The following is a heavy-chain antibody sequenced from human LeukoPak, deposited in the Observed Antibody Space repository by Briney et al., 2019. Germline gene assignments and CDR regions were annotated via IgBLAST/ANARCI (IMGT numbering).Heavy chain of an antibody. CDR2: IIPIFGTA. CDR3: ARDGGIVGVTNYYYGMDV. Sequence: PGASVRVSCKASGGTFSSYTISWVRQAPGQGLEWMGGIIPIFGTANYAQKFQGRATITADESTSTAYMELSSLRSEDTAVYYCARDGGIVGVTNYYYGMDVWGQGTTVTVSS. D-gene: IGHD1-26*01. V-gene: IGHV1-69*13. J-gene: IGHJ6*02. CDR1: GGTFSSYT.